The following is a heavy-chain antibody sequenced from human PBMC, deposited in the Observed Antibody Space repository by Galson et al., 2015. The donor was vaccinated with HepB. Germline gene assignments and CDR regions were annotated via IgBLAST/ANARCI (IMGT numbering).Heavy chain of an antibody. CDR1: GFTFSSYA. V-gene: IGHV3-23*01. J-gene: IGHJ4*02. CDR2: ISGSGGST. Sequence: SLRLSCAASGFTFSSYAMSWVRQAPGKGLEWVSAISGSGGSTYYADSVKGRFTISRDNSKNTLYLQMNSLRAEDTAVYYCAKYIGASGWSSSAIHYCGPRTLVTASS. D-gene: IGHD6-19*01. CDR3: AKYIGASGWSSSAIHY.